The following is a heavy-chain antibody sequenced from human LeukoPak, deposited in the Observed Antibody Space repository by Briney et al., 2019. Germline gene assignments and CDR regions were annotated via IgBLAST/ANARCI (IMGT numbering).Heavy chain of an antibody. CDR3: ARDGDTSASFAPYFDL. CDR1: GFTFNTYS. Sequence: GSLRLSCAASGFTFNTYSMNWVRQAPGKGLEWVSSFSSGVDYNHYADSVKGRFTISRDTAKNSLYLQMNNLRAEDTAVYYCARDGDTSASFAPYFDLWGQGTLVTVSS. CDR2: FSSGVDYN. V-gene: IGHV3-21*01. D-gene: IGHD3-22*01. J-gene: IGHJ4*02.